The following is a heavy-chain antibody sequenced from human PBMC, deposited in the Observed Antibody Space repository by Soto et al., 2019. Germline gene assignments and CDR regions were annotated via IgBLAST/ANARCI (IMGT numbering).Heavy chain of an antibody. CDR1: GFPFSSYW. Sequence: PGGSLRLSCAASGFPFSSYWMSWVRQAPGKGLEWVANIKQDGSEKYYVDPVKGRFTISRDNAKNSLYLQMNSLRAEDTAVYYCARSQRGRFWSGYYYFDYWGQGTLVTVSS. CDR3: ARSQRGRFWSGYYYFDY. J-gene: IGHJ4*02. D-gene: IGHD3-3*01. CDR2: IKQDGSEK. V-gene: IGHV3-7*01.